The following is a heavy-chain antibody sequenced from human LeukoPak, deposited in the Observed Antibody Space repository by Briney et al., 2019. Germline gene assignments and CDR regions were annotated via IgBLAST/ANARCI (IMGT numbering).Heavy chain of an antibody. CDR1: GGTSSSYT. D-gene: IGHD2-8*01. Sequence: SVKVSCKASGGTSSSYTISWVRQAPGQGLEWMGRIIPIDGVENYAQKFQGRVTITVDKLTSTAYMELSSLRSEDTAVYYCARALDCTNGVCFGDDAFDIWGQGTMVTVSS. CDR2: IIPIDGVE. CDR3: ARALDCTNGVCFGDDAFDI. V-gene: IGHV1-69*02. J-gene: IGHJ3*02.